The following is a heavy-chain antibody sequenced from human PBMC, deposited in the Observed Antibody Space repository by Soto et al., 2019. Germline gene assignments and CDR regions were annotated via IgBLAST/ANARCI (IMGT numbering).Heavy chain of an antibody. D-gene: IGHD6-13*01. CDR1: GGSISSSSYY. Sequence: ASETLSLTCTVSGGSISSSSYYWGWIRQPPGKGLEWIGSIYYSGSTYYNPSLKSRVTISVDTSKNQFSLKLSSVTAADTAVYYCARENPRQQPSGWGQGTLVTVSS. CDR3: ARENPRQQPSG. V-gene: IGHV4-39*02. CDR2: IYYSGST. J-gene: IGHJ4*02.